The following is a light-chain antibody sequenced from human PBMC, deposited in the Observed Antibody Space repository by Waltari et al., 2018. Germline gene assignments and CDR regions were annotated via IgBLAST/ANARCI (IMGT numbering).Light chain of an antibody. J-gene: IGKJ4*01. V-gene: IGKV3-11*01. Sequence: EIVLTQSPATLSLSPGEGATLSCRASESVRSYLAWYQQKPGQAPRLLIDDASNRASGIPARFSGSGSGTDFSLSISSLEPEDFAVYYCQQRHNWPLTFGGGTKVEIK. CDR3: QQRHNWPLT. CDR2: DAS. CDR1: ESVRSY.